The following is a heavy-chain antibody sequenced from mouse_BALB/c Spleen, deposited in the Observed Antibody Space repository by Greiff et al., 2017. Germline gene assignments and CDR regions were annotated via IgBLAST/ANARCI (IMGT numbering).Heavy chain of an antibody. CDR2: ISDGGSYT. CDR1: GFTFSDCY. CDR3: ARGHRYDYYFDY. J-gene: IGHJ2*01. V-gene: IGHV5-4*02. D-gene: IGHD2-14*01. Sequence: EVKLVESGGGLVKPGGSLKLSCAASGFTFSDCYMYWVRQTPEKRLEWVATISDGGSYTYYPDSVKGRFTISRDNAKNNLYLQMSSLKSEDTAMYYCARGHRYDYYFDYWGQGTTLTVSS.